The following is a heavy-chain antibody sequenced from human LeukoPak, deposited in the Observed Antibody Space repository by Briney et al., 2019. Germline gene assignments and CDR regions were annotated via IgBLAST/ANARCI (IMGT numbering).Heavy chain of an antibody. CDR1: GFTFSSYS. CDR3: ARDKGMDIVVVKNWFDP. Sequence: TGGSLRLSCAASGFTFSSYSMNWVRQAPGKGLEWVSSISSSSSYIYYADSVKGRFTISRDNAKNSLYLQMNSLRAEDTAVYYCARDKGMDIVVVKNWFDPWGQGTLVTVSS. D-gene: IGHD2-21*01. J-gene: IGHJ5*02. V-gene: IGHV3-21*01. CDR2: ISSSSSYI.